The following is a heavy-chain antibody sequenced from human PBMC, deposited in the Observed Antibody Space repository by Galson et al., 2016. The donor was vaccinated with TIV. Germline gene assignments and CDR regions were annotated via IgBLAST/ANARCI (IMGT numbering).Heavy chain of an antibody. CDR2: ISGRRAAP. V-gene: IGHV3-23*01. CDR1: GFSFSNHA. D-gene: IGHD6-19*01. CDR3: GRDADYNNGWYSDY. J-gene: IGHJ4*02. Sequence: SGFSFSNHAMTWVRQAPGKGLEWVSGISGRRAAPYYADSVKGRFTISRDNSKNTVYLQMNSLRAEDTAVYYCGRDADYNNGWYSDYWGQGTLVSVSS.